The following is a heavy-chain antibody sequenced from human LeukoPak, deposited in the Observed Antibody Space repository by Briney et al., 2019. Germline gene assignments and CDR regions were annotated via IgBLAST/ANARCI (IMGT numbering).Heavy chain of an antibody. CDR3: ARSPWIQLGRQPLDP. CDR2: MNPNSGNT. V-gene: IGHV1-8*01. J-gene: IGHJ5*02. D-gene: IGHD5-18*01. Sequence: ASVTVSFKSSGYTFTNYDINWVRQAAGQGLEWMGWMNPNSGNTGYAQKFQGRVTMTRNTSISTAYMELSSLRSEDTAVYYCARSPWIQLGRQPLDPWGQGTLVTVSS. CDR1: GYTFTNYD.